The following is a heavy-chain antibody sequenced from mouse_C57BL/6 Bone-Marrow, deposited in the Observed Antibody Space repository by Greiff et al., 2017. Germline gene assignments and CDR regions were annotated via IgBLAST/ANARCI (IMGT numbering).Heavy chain of an antibody. CDR1: GYTFTSYG. V-gene: IGHV1-81*01. Sequence: QVQLQQSGAELARPGASVKLSCTASGYTFTSYGISWVKQRTGKGLEWIGEIYPRSGNTYYNEKLKGKATLTADKSSSTTYMELRSLTTADAAVYVSAARYYYSSSPWFAYWGQGTLVTVSA. CDR2: IYPRSGNT. J-gene: IGHJ3*01. D-gene: IGHD1-1*01. CDR3: AARYYYSSSPWFAY.